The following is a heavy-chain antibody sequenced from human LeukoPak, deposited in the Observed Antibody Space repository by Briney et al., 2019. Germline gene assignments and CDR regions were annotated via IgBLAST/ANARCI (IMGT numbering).Heavy chain of an antibody. Sequence: ASVKVSCKTSGYIFTDYYIHWVRQAPGQGLEWMGGIIPIFGTPKYAQKYQGRVTVTADESTSTAYMELSSLTSEDTAVYYCARDNKWELFALDYWGQGTLVTVSS. V-gene: IGHV1-69*13. CDR3: ARDNKWELFALDY. D-gene: IGHD1-26*01. CDR2: IIPIFGTP. CDR1: GYIFTDYY. J-gene: IGHJ4*02.